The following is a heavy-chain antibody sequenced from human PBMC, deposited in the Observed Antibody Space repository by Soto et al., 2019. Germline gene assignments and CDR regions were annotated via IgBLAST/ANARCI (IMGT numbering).Heavy chain of an antibody. J-gene: IGHJ4*02. V-gene: IGHV1-18*04. CDR3: ATEPNYYNDGSGYYPLGH. Sequence: ASVKVSCKASGYSFATYGFSWVRQAPGQGLECVGWVSAHNGDTHYSQKFRGRVTLTTDTSTNTGYMELRSLTSDDTAVYFCATEPNYYNDGSGYYPLGHWGQGTLVTVSS. CDR2: VSAHNGDT. D-gene: IGHD3-22*01. CDR1: GYSFATYG.